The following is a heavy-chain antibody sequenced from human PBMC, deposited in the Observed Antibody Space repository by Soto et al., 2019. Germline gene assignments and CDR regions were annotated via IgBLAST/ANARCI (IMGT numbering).Heavy chain of an antibody. CDR2: IIPIFGTA. V-gene: IGHV1-69*01. CDR1: GGTFSSYA. CDR3: ARGLNYYDTDYYGMDV. D-gene: IGHD3-22*01. Sequence: QVQLVQSGAEVKKPGSSVKVSCKASGGTFSSYAISWVRQAPGQWLEWMGGIIPIFGTANYAQKFQGRVTITADDSTSTAYRELSSLRSEDTALYYCARGLNYYDTDYYGMDVWCQGTTVTVS. J-gene: IGHJ6*02.